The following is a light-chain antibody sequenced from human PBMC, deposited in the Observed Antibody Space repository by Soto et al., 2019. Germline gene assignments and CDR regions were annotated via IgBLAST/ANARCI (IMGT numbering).Light chain of an antibody. V-gene: IGKV1-8*01. CDR1: QGISSY. J-gene: IGKJ1*01. CDR3: QQYENYWT. CDR2: DAS. Sequence: AIRMTQSPSSFSASTGDRVTITCRASQGISSYLAWYQQKPGKAPKLLIYDASNLDSGVPSRFSGSGSGTEFSLTISNLQPDDCATYYCQQYENYWTFGQGTKV.